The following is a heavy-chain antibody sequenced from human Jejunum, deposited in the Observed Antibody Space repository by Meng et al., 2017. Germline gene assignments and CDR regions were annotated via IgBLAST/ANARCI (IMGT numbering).Heavy chain of an antibody. V-gene: IGHV4-34*02. D-gene: IGHD3-3*02. CDR1: GESFSGYY. CDR2: ITYTGVV. CDR3: ARVLALIDS. J-gene: IGHJ4*02. Sequence: QGQLQQWGEGMLKPSEPLSLTCAVVGESFSGYYWNWLRQSPGKGLEWIGQITYTGVVDYNPSLKSRVTIFVDTPKRQFSLNLTSVTAADTAVYYCARVLALIDSWGQGTLVTVSS.